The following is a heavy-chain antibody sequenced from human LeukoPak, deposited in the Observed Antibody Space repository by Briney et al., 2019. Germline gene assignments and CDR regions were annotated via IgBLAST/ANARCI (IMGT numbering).Heavy chain of an antibody. D-gene: IGHD1-26*01. J-gene: IGHJ6*03. Sequence: ASVKVSCKASGYTFTSYGISWVRQAPGQGLEWMGWISAYNGNTNYAQKLQGRVTMTTDTSTSTAYMELRSLRSDDTAVYYCARARQGGLYYYYYMDVSGKGTTVTVSS. CDR2: ISAYNGNT. CDR1: GYTFTSYG. CDR3: ARARQGGLYYYYYMDV. V-gene: IGHV1-18*01.